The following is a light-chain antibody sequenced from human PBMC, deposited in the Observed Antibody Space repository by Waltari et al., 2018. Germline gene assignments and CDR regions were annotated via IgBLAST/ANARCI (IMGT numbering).Light chain of an antibody. V-gene: IGLV2-14*01. CDR1: SSDSGCYEY. J-gene: IGLJ2*01. Sequence: SALTQPDSVSGSPGQSITISCSGISSDSGCYEYVSWYQQHPGKAPKVIIYDVTNRPSGVSNRFSGSKSGSSASLTISGLQAEDEADYYCSSFTSSTTGIFGGGTKLTVL. CDR2: DVT. CDR3: SSFTSSTTGI.